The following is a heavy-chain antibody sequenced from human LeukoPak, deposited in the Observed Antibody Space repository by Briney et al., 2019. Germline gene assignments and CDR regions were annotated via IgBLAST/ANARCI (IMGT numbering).Heavy chain of an antibody. Sequence: GGFLRLSCAASGFTFSDYIMNWVRQAPGKGLEWVASISRNSTYIHYADSVKGRFTISRDNARTSLFLQMNSLRAEDTAIYYCARDEGYYFDSWGQGTQVTVSS. V-gene: IGHV3-21*01. CDR3: ARDEGYYFDS. CDR2: ISRNSTYI. J-gene: IGHJ4*02. CDR1: GFTFSDYI.